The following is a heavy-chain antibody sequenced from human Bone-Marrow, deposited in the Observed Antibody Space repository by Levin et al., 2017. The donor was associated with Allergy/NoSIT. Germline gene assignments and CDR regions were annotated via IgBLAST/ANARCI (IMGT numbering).Heavy chain of an antibody. CDR2: FYYSGGT. Sequence: ESLKISCSVSGTSISNYYWSWIRQPPGKRLEWIGYFYYSGGTNYNPSLKNRVTISVDTSKNQLSLKVASVTAADTAVYFCGGARYPGLFDFWGQGTLVTVSS. CDR1: GTSISNYY. J-gene: IGHJ4*02. CDR3: GGARYPGLFDF. V-gene: IGHV4-59*01. D-gene: IGHD2-2*02.